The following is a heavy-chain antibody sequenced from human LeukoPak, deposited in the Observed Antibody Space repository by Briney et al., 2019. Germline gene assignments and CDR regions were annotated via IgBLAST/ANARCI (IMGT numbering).Heavy chain of an antibody. Sequence: RTGGSLKLSCAASGFTFSSSSMTWVRQAPGKGLGWVSASSGSGGSTYYEVSVKGRLTISRDNSNNTMYLQMNSLRAEDTAVYYCAKERYSSGWYSDYWGQGTLVTVSS. J-gene: IGHJ4*02. CDR3: AKERYSSGWYSDY. V-gene: IGHV3-23*01. CDR2: SSGSGGST. CDR1: GFTFSSSS. D-gene: IGHD6-19*01.